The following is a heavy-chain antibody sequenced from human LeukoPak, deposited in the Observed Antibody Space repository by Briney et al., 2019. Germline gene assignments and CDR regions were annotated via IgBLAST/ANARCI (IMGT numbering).Heavy chain of an antibody. V-gene: IGHV3-74*01. J-gene: IGHJ6*02. CDR3: ATDYYGSGSYYGPYYYYGMDV. Sequence: PGGSLRLSCAASGFTFSSYWMHWVRQAPGKGLVWVSRIKSDGSSTSYADSVKGRFTISRDNAKNTLYLQMNSLRAEDTAVYYCATDYYGSGSYYGPYYYYGMDVWGQGTTVTVSS. D-gene: IGHD3-10*01. CDR2: IKSDGSST. CDR1: GFTFSSYW.